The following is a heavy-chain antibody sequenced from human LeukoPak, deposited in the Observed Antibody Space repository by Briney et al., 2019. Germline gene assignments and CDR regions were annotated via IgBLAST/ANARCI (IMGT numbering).Heavy chain of an antibody. CDR3: ARDPGGFGFPDY. Sequence: GASVKVSCKASGYTFTSYYMHWVRQAPGQGLERMGIINPSGGSTSYAQKFQGRVTMTRDTSTSTVYMELSSLRSEDTAVYYCARDPGGFGFPDYWGQGTLVTVSS. CDR1: GYTFTSYY. D-gene: IGHD3-16*01. J-gene: IGHJ4*02. CDR2: INPSGGST. V-gene: IGHV1-46*01.